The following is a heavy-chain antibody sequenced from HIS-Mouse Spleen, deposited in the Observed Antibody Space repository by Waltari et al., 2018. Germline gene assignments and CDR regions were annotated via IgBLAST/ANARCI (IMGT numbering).Heavy chain of an antibody. Sequence: QLQLQESGPGLVKPSETLSLTCTVSGGSISSSSYYRGWIRQPPGKGLEWIGSIYYSGGTYSNPSLKSRVTISVDTSKNQFSLKLSSVTAADTAVYYCAREIPYSSSWYDWYFDLWGRGTLVTVSS. V-gene: IGHV4-39*07. J-gene: IGHJ2*01. CDR1: GGSISSSSYY. D-gene: IGHD6-13*01. CDR3: AREIPYSSSWYDWYFDL. CDR2: IYYSGGT.